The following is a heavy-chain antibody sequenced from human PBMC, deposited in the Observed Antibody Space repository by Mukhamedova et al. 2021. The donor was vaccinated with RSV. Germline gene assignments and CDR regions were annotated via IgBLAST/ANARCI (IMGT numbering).Heavy chain of an antibody. J-gene: IGHJ4*02. Sequence: KGRFTISRDNAKNSLYLQMNSLRAEDTAVYYCARGGSMSDYWGQGTLVTVPS. D-gene: IGHD5-12*01. CDR3: ARGGSMSDY. V-gene: IGHV3-48*03.